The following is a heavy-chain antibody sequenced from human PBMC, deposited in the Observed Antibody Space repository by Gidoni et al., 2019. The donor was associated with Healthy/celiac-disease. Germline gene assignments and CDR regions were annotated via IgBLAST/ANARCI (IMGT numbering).Heavy chain of an antibody. D-gene: IGHD3-3*01. CDR2: IYYSGST. Sequence: QLQLQASGPGLVKPSETLSLTCTVSGGSISSSSYYWGWIRPPPGKGLEWIGSIYYSGSTYYNPSLKSRVTISVDTSKNQFSLKLSSVTAADTAVYYCARDRNKYYDFWSGYYDYYYYGMDVWGQGTTVTVSS. V-gene: IGHV4-39*07. CDR3: ARDRNKYYDFWSGYYDYYYYGMDV. CDR1: GGSISSSSYY. J-gene: IGHJ6*02.